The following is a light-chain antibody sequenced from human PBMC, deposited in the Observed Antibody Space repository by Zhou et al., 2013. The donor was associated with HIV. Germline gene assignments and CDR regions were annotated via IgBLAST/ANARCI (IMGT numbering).Light chain of an antibody. V-gene: IGKV1-39*01. CDR3: QKYYSAPLT. J-gene: IGKJ4*01. Sequence: IQMTQSPSSLSASVGDRVTITCRASQSITKYLNWYQQKPGKAPRLLIYAASRLQSGVPSRFSGSGSGTEFTLAISSLQPEDVATYYCQKYYSAPLTFGGGTKVEIK. CDR2: AAS. CDR1: QSITKY.